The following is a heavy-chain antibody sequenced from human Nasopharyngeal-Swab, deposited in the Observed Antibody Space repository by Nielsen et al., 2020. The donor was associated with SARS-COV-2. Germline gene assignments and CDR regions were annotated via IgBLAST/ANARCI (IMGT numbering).Heavy chain of an antibody. J-gene: IGHJ4*02. Sequence: GGSLRLSCAASGFTFSSYGMHWVRQAPGKGLEWVAVIWYDGSNKYYADSVKGRFTISRDHSKNTLYLQMKSLRAEDTAVYYCARDDSSGYYSFFDYWGQGTLVTVSS. CDR1: GFTFSSYG. D-gene: IGHD3-22*01. CDR2: IWYDGSNK. V-gene: IGHV3-33*01. CDR3: ARDDSSGYYSFFDY.